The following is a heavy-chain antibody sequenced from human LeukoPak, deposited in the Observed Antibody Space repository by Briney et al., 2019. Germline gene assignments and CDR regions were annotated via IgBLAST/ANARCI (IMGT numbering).Heavy chain of an antibody. D-gene: IGHD4-17*01. CDR1: GGSISSYD. CDR3: ARLEGRDYGESGVDY. V-gene: IGHV4-39*01. Sequence: PSETLSLTCTVSGGSISSYDWGWIRQPPGKGLEWIGSIYYSGSTYYNPSLKSRVTISVDTSKNQFSLKLSSVTAADTAVYYCARLEGRDYGESGVDYWGQGTLVTVSS. J-gene: IGHJ4*02. CDR2: IYYSGST.